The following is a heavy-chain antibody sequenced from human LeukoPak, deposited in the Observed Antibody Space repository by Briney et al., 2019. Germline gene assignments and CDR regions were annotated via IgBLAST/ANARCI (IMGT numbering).Heavy chain of an antibody. V-gene: IGHV3-9*01. D-gene: IGHD3-10*01. CDR1: GFTFDDYA. CDR3: ATARPYGSGSYYNKALGQQYGMDV. Sequence: PGGSLRLSCAASGFTFDDYAMHWVRQAPGKGLEWVSGISWNSGSIGYADSVKGRFTISRDNAKNSLYLQMNSLRAEDTALYYCATARPYGSGSYYNKALGQQYGMDVWGQGTTVTVSS. CDR2: ISWNSGSI. J-gene: IGHJ6*02.